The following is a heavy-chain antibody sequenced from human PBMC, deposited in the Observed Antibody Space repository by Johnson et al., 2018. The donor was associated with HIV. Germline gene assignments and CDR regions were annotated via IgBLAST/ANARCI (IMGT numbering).Heavy chain of an antibody. Sequence: QVQLVESGGGVVQPGRSLRLSCAASGFTFSNYAMSWVRQAPGKGLEWVVVISYDGSNKYYADSVKGRFTISRDNSKNTLYLQLNSLRAEDTAVYYCARWGNLGVFDIWGQGTMVIVSS. CDR3: ARWGNLGVFDI. J-gene: IGHJ3*02. V-gene: IGHV3-30*03. CDR1: GFTFSNYA. CDR2: ISYDGSNK. D-gene: IGHD4-23*01.